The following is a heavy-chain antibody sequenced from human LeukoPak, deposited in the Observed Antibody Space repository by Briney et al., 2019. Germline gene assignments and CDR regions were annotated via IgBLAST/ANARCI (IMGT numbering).Heavy chain of an antibody. V-gene: IGHV3-23*01. CDR1: ALTFTNFA. CDR3: AKARRASDYDTPDT. J-gene: IGHJ3*01. D-gene: IGHD3-22*01. Sequence: GVSLTLYCRASALTFTNFAMRWVRQPPGKGLDWSSVIGTSGDTTKDVGSVKGRFTISRDNSKNMLFLQMNSLRADDTAVYYCAKARRASDYDTPDTWGQGTMVTVSS. CDR2: IGTSGDTT.